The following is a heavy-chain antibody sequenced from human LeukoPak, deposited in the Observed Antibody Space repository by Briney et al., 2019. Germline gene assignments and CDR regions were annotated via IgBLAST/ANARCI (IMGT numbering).Heavy chain of an antibody. Sequence: PGGSLRLSCAASGFTFSDYYMNWIRQAPGKGLEWVSYISSGGNTLYYADSVKGRFTISRDNAKNSLYLQMNSLRAEDTAVYYCARGSISVAAAGRIDYWGQGALVTVSS. CDR1: GFTFSDYY. V-gene: IGHV3-11*01. CDR2: ISSGGNTL. D-gene: IGHD6-13*01. J-gene: IGHJ4*02. CDR3: ARGSISVAAAGRIDY.